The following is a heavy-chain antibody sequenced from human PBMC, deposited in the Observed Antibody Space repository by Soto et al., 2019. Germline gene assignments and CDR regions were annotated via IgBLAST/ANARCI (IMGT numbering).Heavy chain of an antibody. CDR2: IKSKTDGGTT. D-gene: IGHD3-10*01. CDR3: TTWGSSEMVADAFDI. Sequence: NPGGSLRLSCAASGFTFSNAWMSWVRQAPGKGLEWVGRIKSKTDGGTTDYAAPVKGRFTISRDDSKNTLYLQMNSLKTEDTAVYYCTTWGSSEMVADAFDIWGQGTMVTVSS. J-gene: IGHJ3*02. V-gene: IGHV3-15*01. CDR1: GFTFSNAW.